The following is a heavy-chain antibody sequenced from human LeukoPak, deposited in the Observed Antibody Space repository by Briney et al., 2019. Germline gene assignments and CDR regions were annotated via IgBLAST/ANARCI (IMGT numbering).Heavy chain of an antibody. V-gene: IGHV1-69*13. CDR2: IIPMFGTS. CDR3: ARITYYHDNGDHYDFGS. Sequence: SVRVSCKASGGTFGEFAISWVRQAPGQGLEWMGGIIPMFGTSHYAQKFQGRLAISADEYTSTTYMEVSSLRSEDTAMYYCARITYYHDNGDHYDFGSWGQGTLVTVSS. CDR1: GGTFGEFA. D-gene: IGHD2-8*01. J-gene: IGHJ4*02.